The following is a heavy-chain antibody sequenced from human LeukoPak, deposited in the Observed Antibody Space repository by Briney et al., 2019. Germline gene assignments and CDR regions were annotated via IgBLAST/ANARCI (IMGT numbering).Heavy chain of an antibody. CDR2: ISYDGSNK. V-gene: IGHV3-30-3*01. CDR3: AREGSYYYDSSGFGLGFLEYYFDY. J-gene: IGHJ4*02. CDR1: GFTFSSYA. Sequence: GRSLRLSCAASGFTFSSYAMHWVRQAPGKGLEWVAVISYDGSNKYYADSVKGRFTISGDNSKNTLYLQMNSLRAEDTAVYYCAREGSYYYDSSGFGLGFLEYYFDYWGQGTLVTVSS. D-gene: IGHD3-22*01.